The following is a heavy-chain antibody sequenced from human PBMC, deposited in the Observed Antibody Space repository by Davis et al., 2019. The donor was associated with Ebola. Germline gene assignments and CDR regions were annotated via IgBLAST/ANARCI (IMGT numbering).Heavy chain of an antibody. CDR2: ISGSGGST. CDR3: ARDRGYSYGYVYDY. CDR1: GFTFSSYA. V-gene: IGHV3-23*01. Sequence: GESLKISCAASGFTFSSYAMSWVRQAPGKGLEWVSAISGSGGSTYYADSVKGRFTISRDNSKNTLYLQMNSLRAEDTAVYYCARDRGYSYGYVYDYWGQGTLVTVSS. D-gene: IGHD5-18*01. J-gene: IGHJ4*02.